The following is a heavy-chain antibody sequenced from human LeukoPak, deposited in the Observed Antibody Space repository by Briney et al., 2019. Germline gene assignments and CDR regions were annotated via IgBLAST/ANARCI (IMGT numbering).Heavy chain of an antibody. CDR3: ANLFGVVDNFDY. V-gene: IGHV1-2*02. CDR1: GYTFTGCY. D-gene: IGHD3-3*01. CDR2: INPNSGGT. Sequence: GASVKVSCKASGYTFTGCYMHWVRQAPGQGLEWMGWINPNSGGTNYAQKFRGRVTMTRDTSISTAYMELSRLRSDDTAVYYCANLFGVVDNFDYWGQGTLVTVSS. J-gene: IGHJ4*02.